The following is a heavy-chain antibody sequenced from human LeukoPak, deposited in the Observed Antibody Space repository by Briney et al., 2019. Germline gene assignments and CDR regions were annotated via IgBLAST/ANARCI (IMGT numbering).Heavy chain of an antibody. CDR2: IYSGGST. V-gene: IGHV3-53*05. D-gene: IGHD3-22*01. CDR3: ASLYYYDSSGYYGPFGY. J-gene: IGHJ4*02. Sequence: GGSLRLSCAASGFTFSSCAMSWVRQAPGKGLEWASVIYSGGSTYYADSVKGRFTISRDNSKNTLYLQMNSLRSEDTAVYYCASLYYYDSSGYYGPFGYWGQGTLVTVSS. CDR1: GFTFSSCA.